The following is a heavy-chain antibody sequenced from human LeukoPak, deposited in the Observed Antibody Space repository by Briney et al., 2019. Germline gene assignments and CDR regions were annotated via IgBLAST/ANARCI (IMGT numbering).Heavy chain of an antibody. J-gene: IGHJ6*03. V-gene: IGHV1-69*05. Sequence: SVKVSCKASGGTFRTYSVTWVRQAPGQGLEWMGGIIPIFGTPNYAQKFQGRVKVTTDDATGTAYKELSSIMSEDTAIYYCARVDRYHFYLDVWGKGTPVTVSS. CDR2: IIPIFGTP. CDR3: ARVDRYHFYLDV. CDR1: GGTFRTYS.